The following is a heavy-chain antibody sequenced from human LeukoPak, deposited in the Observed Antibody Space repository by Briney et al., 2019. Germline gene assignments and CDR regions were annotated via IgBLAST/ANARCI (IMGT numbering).Heavy chain of an antibody. D-gene: IGHD1-26*01. CDR2: INPSGGST. CDR3: ARALPELIVGARGWFDP. CDR1: GYTFTSYY. J-gene: IGHJ5*02. Sequence: ASVKVSCKASGYTFTSYYMHWVRQAPGQGLEWMGIINPSGGSTSYAQKFQGRVTMTRDTSTSTVYMELSSPRSEDTAVYYCARALPELIVGARGWFDPWGQGTLVTVSS. V-gene: IGHV1-46*01.